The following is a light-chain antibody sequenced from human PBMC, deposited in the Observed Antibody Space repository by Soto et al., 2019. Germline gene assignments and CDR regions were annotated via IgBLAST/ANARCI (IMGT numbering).Light chain of an antibody. CDR2: GNN. Sequence: QPVLTQPPSVSGAPGQKVTISCTRSSSNIGAAYDVHWYQHLPGTAPKLLIYGNNNRPSGVPDRFSGSKSGTSASLAITGLHAEDEADYYCQSYDSSLSGWVFGGGTKVTVL. CDR1: SSNIGAAYD. V-gene: IGLV1-40*01. J-gene: IGLJ3*02. CDR3: QSYDSSLSGWV.